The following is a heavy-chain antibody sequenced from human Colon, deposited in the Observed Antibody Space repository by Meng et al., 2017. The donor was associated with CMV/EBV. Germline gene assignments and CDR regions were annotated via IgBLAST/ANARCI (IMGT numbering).Heavy chain of an antibody. CDR1: GFSLNTGGMC. CDR3: ASNRFCGSSCSDSWFDP. J-gene: IGHJ5*02. D-gene: IGHD2-15*01. CDR2: IDWDDAQ. V-gene: IGHV2-70*02. Sequence: SGPTLVKPTQTLTLTCTFSGFSLNTGGMCVTWVRQPPGKALEWLALIDWDDAQSFNTSLKTRLTISKDTSKNTLYLQMDSLRADDDTAVYYCASNRFCGSSCSDSWFDPWGQGTLVTVSS.